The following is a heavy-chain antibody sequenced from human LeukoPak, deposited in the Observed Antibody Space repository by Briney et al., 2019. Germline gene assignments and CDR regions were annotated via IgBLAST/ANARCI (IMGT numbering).Heavy chain of an antibody. D-gene: IGHD3-22*01. V-gene: IGHV3-53*01. CDR1: GFTVSSNY. CDR2: IYSGGST. CDR3: ARERGYYDSSGYYYYFDY. J-gene: IGHJ4*02. Sequence: GGSLRLSCAASGFTVSSNYMSWVRQAPGEGLEWVSVIYSGGSTYYADSVKGRFTISRDNSKNTLYLQMNSLRAEDTAVYYCARERGYYDSSGYYYYFDYWGQGTLVTVSS.